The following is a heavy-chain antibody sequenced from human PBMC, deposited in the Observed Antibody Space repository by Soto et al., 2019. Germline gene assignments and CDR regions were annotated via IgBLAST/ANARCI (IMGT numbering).Heavy chain of an antibody. CDR3: ARLSGRAVTTTFRWYYFDY. V-gene: IGHV1-3*01. D-gene: IGHD4-17*01. CDR2: INAGNGNT. J-gene: IGHJ4*02. CDR1: GYTFTSYA. Sequence: ASVKVSCKASGYTFTSYAMHWVRQAPGQRLEWMGWINAGNGNTKYSQKFQGRVTITRDTSASTAYMELSSLRSEDTAVYYCARLSGRAVTTTFRWYYFDYWGQGPLVTVSS.